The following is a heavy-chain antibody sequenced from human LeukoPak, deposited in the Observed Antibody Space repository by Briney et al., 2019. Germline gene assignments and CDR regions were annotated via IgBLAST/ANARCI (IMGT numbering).Heavy chain of an antibody. D-gene: IGHD6-19*01. CDR1: GFTLSNYA. J-gene: IGHJ4*02. V-gene: IGHV3-23*01. Sequence: GGSLRLSCVASGFTLSNYAMSWVRQAPGKGLEWVSSISVSGGSTYQAENVKGRFTISRDNSKNTLYLQMNSLRDEDTAIYYCVAGYTTGWYVRYFDYWGQGTLVTVSS. CDR2: ISVSGGST. CDR3: VAGYTTGWYVRYFDY.